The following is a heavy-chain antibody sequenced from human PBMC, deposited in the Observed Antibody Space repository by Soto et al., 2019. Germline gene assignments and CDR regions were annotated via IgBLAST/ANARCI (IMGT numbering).Heavy chain of an antibody. CDR1: GXTFTNAC. J-gene: IGHJ4*02. CDR3: TTDGGIAVRPLFDY. Sequence: GSLRLSCTASGXTFTNACLCWVRLAPGKGLEWIGRIKSKTDGGTTEYDATVKGRFTISRDDSKNTVFLQMSSMKTEDTAVYYCTTDGGIAVRPLFDYWGQGTLGTVSS. CDR2: IKSKTDGGTT. V-gene: IGHV3-15*01. D-gene: IGHD6-6*01.